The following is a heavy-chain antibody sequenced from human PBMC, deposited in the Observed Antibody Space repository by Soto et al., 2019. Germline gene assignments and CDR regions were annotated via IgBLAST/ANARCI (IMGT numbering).Heavy chain of an antibody. D-gene: IGHD3-10*01. CDR3: ARDITMVRGAFYYYGMDV. CDR2: IYYSGST. Sequence: QVQLQESGPGLVKPSETLSLTCTVSGGSISSYYWSWIRQPPGKGLEWIGYIYYSGSTNYNPSLKSRVTIPVDASKNQFSLKLSSVTAADTAVYYCARDITMVRGAFYYYGMDVWGQGTTVTVSS. V-gene: IGHV4-59*01. CDR1: GGSISSYY. J-gene: IGHJ6*02.